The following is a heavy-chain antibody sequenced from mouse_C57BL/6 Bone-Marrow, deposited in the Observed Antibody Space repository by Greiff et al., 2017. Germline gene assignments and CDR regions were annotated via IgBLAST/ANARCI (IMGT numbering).Heavy chain of an antibody. CDR2: INPGSGGT. V-gene: IGHV1-54*01. Sequence: VQLQQSGAELVRPGTSVKVSCKASGYAFTNYLIKWVKQRPGQGLEWIGVINPGSGGTNYNEKFKGKATLTADKSSSTAYMQLSSLTSEDSAVYFCARGYYGSSYWYFDVWGTGTTVTVSS. D-gene: IGHD1-1*01. CDR1: GYAFTNYL. CDR3: ARGYYGSSYWYFDV. J-gene: IGHJ1*03.